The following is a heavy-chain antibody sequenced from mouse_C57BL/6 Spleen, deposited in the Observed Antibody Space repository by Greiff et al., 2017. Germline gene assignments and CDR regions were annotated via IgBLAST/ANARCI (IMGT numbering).Heavy chain of an antibody. Sequence: QVQLQQSGPELVKPGASVKLSCKASGYTFTSYDINWVKQRPGQGLAWIGWIYPRDGSTKYNEKFKGKATLTVDTSSSTAYMELHSLTSEDSAVYFCATYDGYPYWYFDVWGTGTTVTVSS. J-gene: IGHJ1*03. CDR3: ATYDGYPYWYFDV. CDR2: IYPRDGST. D-gene: IGHD2-3*01. V-gene: IGHV1-85*01. CDR1: GYTFTSYD.